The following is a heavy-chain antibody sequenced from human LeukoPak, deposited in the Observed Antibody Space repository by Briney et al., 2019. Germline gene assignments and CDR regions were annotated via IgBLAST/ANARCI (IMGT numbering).Heavy chain of an antibody. V-gene: IGHV1-2*02. D-gene: IGHD2-2*01. CDR2: INPNSGGT. J-gene: IGHJ5*02. Sequence: ASVKVSCKASGYTFTGYYMHWVRQAPGQGLEWMGWINPNSGGTNYAQKFQGRVTMTRDTSISTAYMELSRLRSDDTAVYYCARILPAADGWFDPWGQGTLVTVSS. CDR1: GYTFTGYY. CDR3: ARILPAADGWFDP.